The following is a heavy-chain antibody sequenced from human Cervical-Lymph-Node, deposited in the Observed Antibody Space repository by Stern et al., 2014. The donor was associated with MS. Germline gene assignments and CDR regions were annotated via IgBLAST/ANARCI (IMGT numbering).Heavy chain of an antibody. D-gene: IGHD1-26*01. CDR1: GYTFTAYF. CDR3: ARDRGSYSDY. J-gene: IGHJ4*02. V-gene: IGHV1-2*02. Sequence: VQLVESGAEVERPGASVQGSCTASGYTFTAYFLHWVRQAPGQGLEGMGWISPKTGSATYAQKFQDRVTMTRDTSINTGYMEVSSLRSDDTAVYYCARDRGSYSDYWGQGTLVAVSS. CDR2: ISPKTGSA.